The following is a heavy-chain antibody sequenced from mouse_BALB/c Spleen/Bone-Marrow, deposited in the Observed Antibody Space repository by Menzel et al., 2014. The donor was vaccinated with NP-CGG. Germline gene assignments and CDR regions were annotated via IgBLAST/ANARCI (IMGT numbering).Heavy chain of an antibody. CDR1: GFTFSNYG. CDR2: ISGGGSYT. V-gene: IGHV5-9-2*01. J-gene: IGHJ3*01. D-gene: IGHD2-4*01. CDR3: ARHAYYDQTEVSFIY. Sequence: EVMLVESGGGLVKSGGSPKLSCAASGFTFSNYGMSWVRQTPEERLEWVATISGGGSYTFYSDSVKGRFTISRDNAKDNLYLQLSSMRSEDTAVYYCARHAYYDQTEVSFIYWGQGTLVTVSS.